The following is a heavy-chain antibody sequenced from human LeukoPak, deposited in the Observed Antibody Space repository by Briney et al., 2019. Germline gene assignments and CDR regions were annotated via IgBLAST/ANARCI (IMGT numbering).Heavy chain of an antibody. J-gene: IGHJ4*02. CDR1: AGSINNYY. CDR3: AKRDSSGWHFFDC. V-gene: IGHV4-59*01. CDR2: IYYSGST. Sequence: SETLSLTCTVSAGSINNYYWSWIRQPPGKGLEWIGYIYYSGSTNYNPSLKSRVTISVDTSKKQVSLNLSSVTAADTALYYCAKRDSSGWHFFDCWGQGTLVSVSS. D-gene: IGHD6-19*01.